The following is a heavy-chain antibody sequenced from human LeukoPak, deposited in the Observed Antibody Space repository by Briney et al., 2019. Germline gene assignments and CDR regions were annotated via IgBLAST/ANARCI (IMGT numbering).Heavy chain of an antibody. Sequence: PGGSLRLSCAASGFTFSSCAMSWVRQAPGKGLEWVSAISGSGGSTYYADSVKGRFTISRDNSKNTLYLQMNSLRAEDTAVYYCAKVKLELRYFDYWGQGTLVTISS. CDR3: AKVKLELRYFDY. CDR2: ISGSGGST. J-gene: IGHJ4*02. V-gene: IGHV3-23*01. D-gene: IGHD1-7*01. CDR1: GFTFSSCA.